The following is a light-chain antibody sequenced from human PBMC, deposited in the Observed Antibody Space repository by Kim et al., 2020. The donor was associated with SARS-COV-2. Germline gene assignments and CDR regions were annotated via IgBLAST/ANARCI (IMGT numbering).Light chain of an antibody. Sequence: EIELTQSPATLSLSPGERATLSCRASQSVTYYLAWYQQKPGQAPRLLIYDASSRATGIPARFSGSGSGTDFTLTISSLEPEDFAIYYCQQRSNWPITFGQGTRLEIK. J-gene: IGKJ5*01. CDR2: DAS. CDR1: QSVTYY. CDR3: QQRSNWPIT. V-gene: IGKV3-11*01.